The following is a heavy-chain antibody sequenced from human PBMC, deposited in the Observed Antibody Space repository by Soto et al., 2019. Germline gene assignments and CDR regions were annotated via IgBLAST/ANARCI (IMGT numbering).Heavy chain of an antibody. CDR2: IYYSGST. CDR3: AKDQVYSITGGYYGMDV. Sequence: SETLSLTCTVSGGSISSGDYYWSWIRQPPGKGLEWIGYIYYSGSTYYNPSLKSRVTISVDTSKNQFSLKLSSVTAADTAVYYCAKDQVYSITGGYYGMDVWGQGTTVTVSS. D-gene: IGHD6-13*01. J-gene: IGHJ6*02. CDR1: GGSISSGDYY. V-gene: IGHV4-30-4*01.